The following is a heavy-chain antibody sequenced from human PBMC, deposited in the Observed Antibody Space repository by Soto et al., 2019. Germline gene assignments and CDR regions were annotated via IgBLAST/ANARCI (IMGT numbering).Heavy chain of an antibody. CDR1: GVSISSDY. J-gene: IGHJ4*02. D-gene: IGHD6-13*01. V-gene: IGHV4-59*13. CDR3: ASNTQLSSWSYFDS. Sequence: PSETLSLTCAVSGVSISSDYWSWIRQPPGKGLGWIGYIYYSGSTNYNPSLKSRVTISVDTSKNQFSLKLSSVTAAAPAVYYCASNTQLSSWSYFDSWGQGTLVTVSS. CDR2: IYYSGST.